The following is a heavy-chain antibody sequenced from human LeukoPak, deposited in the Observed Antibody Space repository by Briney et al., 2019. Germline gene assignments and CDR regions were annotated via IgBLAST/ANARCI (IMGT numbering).Heavy chain of an antibody. CDR2: ISYDGSNK. CDR1: GFTFSSYG. D-gene: IGHD5-18*01. CDR3: AKDWDTAMVTNY. V-gene: IGHV3-30*18. J-gene: IGHJ4*02. Sequence: GGSLRLSCAASGFTFSSYGMHWVRQAPGKGLEWVAVISYDGSNKYYADSVKGRFTISRGNSKNTLYLQMNSLRAEDTAVYYCAKDWDTAMVTNYWGQGTLVTVSS.